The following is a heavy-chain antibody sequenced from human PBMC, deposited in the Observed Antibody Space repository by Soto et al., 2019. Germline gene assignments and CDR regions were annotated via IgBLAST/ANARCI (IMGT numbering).Heavy chain of an antibody. CDR3: ARGSRYDFWSGSHDAFDI. Sequence: ASVKLSCKASGYTFTSYDINWVRQATGQGLEWMGWMNPNSGNTGYAQKFQGRVTVTRNTSISTAYMELSSLRSEDTAVYYCARGSRYDFWSGSHDAFDIWGQGTMVTLSS. V-gene: IGHV1-8*01. D-gene: IGHD3-3*01. CDR2: MNPNSGNT. J-gene: IGHJ3*02. CDR1: GYTFTSYD.